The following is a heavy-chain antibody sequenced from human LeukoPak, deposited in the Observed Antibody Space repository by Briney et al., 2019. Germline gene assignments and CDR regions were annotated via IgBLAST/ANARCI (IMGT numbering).Heavy chain of an antibody. CDR1: GGSISSYY. CDR2: IHYSGST. D-gene: IGHD5-12*01. J-gene: IGHJ5*02. CDR3: ARGHTESADDYGNWFHP. V-gene: IGHV4-59*01. Sequence: SETLSLTCTVSGGSISSYYWSWIRQSPAKGLEWIGYIHYSGSTNYNPSLKSRVTISVDTSKNQFSLKLNSLTAADTAVYYCARGHTESADDYGNWFHPWGQGTLVTVSS.